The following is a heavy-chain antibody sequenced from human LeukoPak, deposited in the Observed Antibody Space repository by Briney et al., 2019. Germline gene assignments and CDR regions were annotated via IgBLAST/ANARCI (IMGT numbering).Heavy chain of an antibody. CDR3: AREVGATSDVFDI. V-gene: IGHV1-69*01. Sequence: SVKVSCKASGGTFSSYGISWVRQAPGQGLEWMGGIIPIFGTANYAQKFQGRVTITADESTSTAYMELSSLRSEDTAVYYCAREVGATSDVFDIWGQGTMVTVSS. J-gene: IGHJ3*02. CDR2: IIPIFGTA. CDR1: GGTFSSYG. D-gene: IGHD1-26*01.